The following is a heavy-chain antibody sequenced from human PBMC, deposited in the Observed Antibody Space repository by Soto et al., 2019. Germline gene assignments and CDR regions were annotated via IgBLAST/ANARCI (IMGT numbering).Heavy chain of an antibody. D-gene: IGHD6-19*01. J-gene: IGHJ4*02. V-gene: IGHV4-30-2*01. CDR3: ARAGGLGAVVVDY. Sequence: SETLSLTCAVSGGSISSGGYSWSWIRQPPGKGLEWIGYIYHSGSTYYNPSLKSRVTISVDRSKNQFSLKLSPVTAADTAVYYCARAGGLGAVVVDYWGQGSLITVSS. CDR1: GGSISSGGYS. CDR2: IYHSGST.